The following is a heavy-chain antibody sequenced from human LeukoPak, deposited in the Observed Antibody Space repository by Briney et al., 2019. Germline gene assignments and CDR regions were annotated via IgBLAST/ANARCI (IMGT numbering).Heavy chain of an antibody. CDR3: AGAGYSSGWWRGYFDY. D-gene: IGHD6-19*01. CDR1: GFTFDDYG. J-gene: IGHJ4*02. CDR2: INWNGGST. Sequence: PGGSLRLSCAASGFTFDDYGMSWVRQAPGKGLEWVSGINWNGGSTGYADSVKGRFTISRDNAKNSLYLQMNSLRAEDTAVYYCAGAGYSSGWWRGYFDYWGQGTLVTVSS. V-gene: IGHV3-20*04.